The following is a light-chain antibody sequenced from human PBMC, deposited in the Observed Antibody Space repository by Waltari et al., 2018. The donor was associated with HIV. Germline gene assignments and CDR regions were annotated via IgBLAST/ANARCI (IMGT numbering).Light chain of an antibody. V-gene: IGKV3-15*01. CDR3: QQYDNWPYT. Sequence: EVVMTQSPATLPVSPGERVTLSCRASQSVNSQLAWYQQKDGQAPRLPIHGASSRASGIPARFSGSGSGTDFSLTISSLKSEDFAIYYCQQYDNWPYTFGQGTKLDI. J-gene: IGKJ2*01. CDR1: QSVNSQ. CDR2: GAS.